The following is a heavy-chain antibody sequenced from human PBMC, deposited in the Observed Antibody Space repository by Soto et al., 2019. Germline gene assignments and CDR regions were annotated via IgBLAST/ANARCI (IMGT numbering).Heavy chain of an antibody. CDR2: ISSSSSYI. J-gene: IGHJ3*02. D-gene: IGHD2-15*01. CDR1: GFTFSSYS. CDR3: ARDLSYCSGGSCYSLGAFDI. Sequence: GGSLRLSCAASGFTFSSYSMNWVRQAPGKGLEWVSYISSSSSYIYYADSVKGRFTISRDNAKNSLYLQMNSLRAEDTAVYYCARDLSYCSGGSCYSLGAFDIWGQGTMVTVSS. V-gene: IGHV3-21*05.